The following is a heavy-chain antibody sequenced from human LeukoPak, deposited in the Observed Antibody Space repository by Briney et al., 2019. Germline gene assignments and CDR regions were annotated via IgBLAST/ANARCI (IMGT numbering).Heavy chain of an antibody. CDR2: ISSSSSYI. CDR1: GFTFSSYS. J-gene: IGHJ1*01. D-gene: IGHD1-26*01. Sequence: GGSLRLSCAASGFTFSSYSMNWVRQAPGKGLEWVSSISSSSSYIYYADSVKGRFTISRDNAKNSLYLRMNSLRAEDTAVYYCASTAEWELLSYFQHWGQGTLVTVSS. CDR3: ASTAEWELLSYFQH. V-gene: IGHV3-21*01.